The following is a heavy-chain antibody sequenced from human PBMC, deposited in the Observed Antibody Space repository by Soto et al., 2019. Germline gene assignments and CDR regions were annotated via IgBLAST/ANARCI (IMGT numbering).Heavy chain of an antibody. Sequence: QVQLVESGGGVVQPGRSLRLSCAASGFTFSNYGMHWVRQAPGKGLEWVAVISYDGSQKYFADSVKGRFTISRDSSKNTLYLQMNSLRAEDTAVYYCARDQAGKWLQFYFDYWGQGTLVTVSS. CDR2: ISYDGSQK. J-gene: IGHJ4*02. V-gene: IGHV3-30*03. D-gene: IGHD3-22*01. CDR1: GFTFSNYG. CDR3: ARDQAGKWLQFYFDY.